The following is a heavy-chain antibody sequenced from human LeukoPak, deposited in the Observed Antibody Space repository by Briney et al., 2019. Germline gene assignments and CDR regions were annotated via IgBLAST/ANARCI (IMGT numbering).Heavy chain of an antibody. V-gene: IGHV3-11*01. CDR3: ARDFHYDSSGYYGY. CDR2: ISSSGSTI. Sequence: GGSLRLSCAASGFTFSDYYMSWIRQAPGKGLEWVSCISSSGSTIYYADSVKGRFTISRDNAKNLLYLQMNSLRAEDTAVYYCARDFHYDSSGYYGYWGQGTLVTVSS. D-gene: IGHD3-22*01. CDR1: GFTFSDYY. J-gene: IGHJ4*02.